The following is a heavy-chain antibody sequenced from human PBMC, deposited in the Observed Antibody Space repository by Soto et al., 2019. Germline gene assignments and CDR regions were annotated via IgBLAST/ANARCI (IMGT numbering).Heavy chain of an antibody. Sequence: SVKVSCKASGGTFSSYAISWVRQAPGQGLEWMGGIIPIFGTANYAQKFQGRVTITADESTSTAYMELSSLRSEDTAVYYCARDEYYDSSGYRSNWFDPWGQGTLVTVSS. CDR2: IIPIFGTA. V-gene: IGHV1-69*13. CDR3: ARDEYYDSSGYRSNWFDP. D-gene: IGHD3-22*01. J-gene: IGHJ5*02. CDR1: GGTFSSYA.